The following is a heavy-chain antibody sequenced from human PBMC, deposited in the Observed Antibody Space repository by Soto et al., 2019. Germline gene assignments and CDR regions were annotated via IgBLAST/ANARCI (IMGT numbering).Heavy chain of an antibody. CDR1: GGSVSSGSYY. V-gene: IGHV4-61*01. J-gene: IGHJ4*02. CDR3: AGRATATYYYDSSGYYYVY. CDR2: IYYSGST. Sequence: KTSETLSLTCTVSGGSVSSGSYYWSWIRQPPGKGLEWIGYIYYSGSTNYNPSLKSRVTISVDTSKNQFSLKLSSVTAADTAVYYCAGRATATYYYDSSGYYYVYWGQGTLVTVSS. D-gene: IGHD3-22*01.